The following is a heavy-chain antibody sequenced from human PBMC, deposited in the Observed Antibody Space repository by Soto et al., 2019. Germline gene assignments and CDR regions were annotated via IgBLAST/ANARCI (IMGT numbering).Heavy chain of an antibody. D-gene: IGHD5-12*01. CDR2: INHSGST. V-gene: IGHV4-34*01. CDR1: GGSFSGYY. Sequence: SETLSLTCAVYGGSFSGYYWSWIHQPPGKGLEWIGEINHSGSTNYNPSLKSRVTISVDTSKSQFSLKLSSVTAADTAVYYCANRGGGRGYSGYDFSDWGQGTLVTVSS. J-gene: IGHJ4*02. CDR3: ANRGGGRGYSGYDFSD.